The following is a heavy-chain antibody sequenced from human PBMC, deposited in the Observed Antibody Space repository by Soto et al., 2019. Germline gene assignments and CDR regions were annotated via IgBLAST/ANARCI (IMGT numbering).Heavy chain of an antibody. CDR2: ISSSSNSI. Sequence: EVQLVESGGGLVQPGGSLRLSCAASGFTFSSYSMNWVRQAPGSGPEWVSYISSSSNSIYYADSVKGRFTISRDNAKNSRHLQMNSRRAEDTAVYYCARPVECSTPSCIRWGRGTLVTVSS. CDR1: GFTFSSYS. CDR3: ARPVECSTPSCIR. J-gene: IGHJ4*02. V-gene: IGHV3-48*01. D-gene: IGHD2-2*01.